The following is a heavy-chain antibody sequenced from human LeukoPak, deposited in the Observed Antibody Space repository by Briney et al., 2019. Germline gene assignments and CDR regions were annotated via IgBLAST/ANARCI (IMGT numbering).Heavy chain of an antibody. D-gene: IGHD2-15*01. CDR3: ARPSGSGLQRAFDI. Sequence: GESLKISFKGAGSRFTSYWIGWVRQMPGKGLDWMGIIYPGNSDTRYSPSFQGQVTISADKSISTAYLQWSSLKASDTAMYYCARPSGSGLQRAFDIWGQGTMVTVSS. CDR1: GSRFTSYW. V-gene: IGHV5-51*01. CDR2: IYPGNSDT. J-gene: IGHJ3*02.